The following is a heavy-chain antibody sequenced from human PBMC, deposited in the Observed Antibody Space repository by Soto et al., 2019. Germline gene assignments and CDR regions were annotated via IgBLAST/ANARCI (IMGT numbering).Heavy chain of an antibody. D-gene: IGHD4-4*01. Sequence: PGESLKISCKGSGYSFTSYWLAWGRHMPWRGLAWMGLIFPRDSDTRYNSSFEGQVTISTDRSIATAYLQWTRPKASDTATYFCARLGALLQPIDYWGQGTLVSVSS. V-gene: IGHV5-51*01. CDR1: GYSFTSYW. J-gene: IGHJ4*02. CDR2: IFPRDSDT. CDR3: ARLGALLQPIDY.